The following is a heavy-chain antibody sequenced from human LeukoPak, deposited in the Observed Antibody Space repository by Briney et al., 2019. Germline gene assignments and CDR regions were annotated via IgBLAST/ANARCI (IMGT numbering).Heavy chain of an antibody. Sequence: GGSLRLSCAASGFTFSAYDMNWVRQAPGKGLEWVSHITSSGSTIYYADSVKGRFTISRDNAKNSLYLQMNSLRAEDTAVYYCAKADDGYCSATSCYGDHWGQGTLVTVSS. CDR3: AKADDGYCSATSCYGDH. V-gene: IGHV3-48*03. CDR2: ITSSGSTI. J-gene: IGHJ4*02. CDR1: GFTFSAYD. D-gene: IGHD2-2*03.